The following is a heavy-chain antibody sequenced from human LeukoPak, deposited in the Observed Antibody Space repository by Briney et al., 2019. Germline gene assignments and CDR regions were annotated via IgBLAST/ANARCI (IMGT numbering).Heavy chain of an antibody. Sequence: GGSLRLSCAASGFPFSSYAMTWVRQAPGKGLEWVSTITRGAGNTYYADSVKGRFTISRDDSKNTLYLQMHSLRADDTAIYSCAKDAVAPGSGGDYFDYWGQGNLVTVS. CDR2: ITRGAGNT. J-gene: IGHJ4*02. D-gene: IGHD3-10*01. CDR3: AKDAVAPGSGGDYFDY. CDR1: GFPFSSYA. V-gene: IGHV3-23*01.